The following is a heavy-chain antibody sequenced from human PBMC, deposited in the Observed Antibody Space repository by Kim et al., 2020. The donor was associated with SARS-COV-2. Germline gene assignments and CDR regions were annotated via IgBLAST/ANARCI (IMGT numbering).Heavy chain of an antibody. Sequence: AASVKGRFTISRDNSKNILYLQMNSLRAEDTAIYYCAKDRVPDGLWEFDFWGQGTLVTVSS. V-gene: IGHV3-23*01. CDR3: AKDRVPDGLWEFDF. D-gene: IGHD3-16*01. J-gene: IGHJ5*01.